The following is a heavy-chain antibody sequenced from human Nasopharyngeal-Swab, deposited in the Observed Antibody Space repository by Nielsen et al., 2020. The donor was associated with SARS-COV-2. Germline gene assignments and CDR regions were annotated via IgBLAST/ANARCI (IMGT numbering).Heavy chain of an antibody. D-gene: IGHD3-10*01. Sequence: WVRQAPGQGLGWMGGIIPIFGTADYAQRFQGRVTITADESTSTAYMELSSLRPEDTAVYYCARSGVRGAISYFDFWGQGTLVTVSS. J-gene: IGHJ4*02. CDR2: IIPIFGTA. V-gene: IGHV1-69*01. CDR3: ARSGVRGAISYFDF.